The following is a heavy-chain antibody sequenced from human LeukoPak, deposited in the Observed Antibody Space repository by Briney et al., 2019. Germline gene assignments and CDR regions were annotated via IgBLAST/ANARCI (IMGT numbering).Heavy chain of an antibody. D-gene: IGHD3-10*01. V-gene: IGHV4-39*01. CDR3: ARQTLSGSSFPFDY. Sequence: SETLSLTCTVSGGSISSRNYYWGWIRQPPGKGLEWFGSIYYSGSTYYTPSPKSRFTISSHTSKNQFSLKLSSVTAAYTAVYYCARQTLSGSSFPFDYWGQGTLVTVSS. J-gene: IGHJ4*02. CDR2: IYYSGST. CDR1: GGSISSRNYY.